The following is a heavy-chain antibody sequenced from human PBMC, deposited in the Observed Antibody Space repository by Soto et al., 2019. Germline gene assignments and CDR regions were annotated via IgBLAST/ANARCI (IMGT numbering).Heavy chain of an antibody. CDR2: ISYDGSNK. Sequence: GGSLRLSCAASGFTFSSYGIHWVRQAPGKGLEWVAVISYDGSNKYYADSVKGRFTISRDNSKNTLYLQMNSLRAEDTAVYYCAKDRQVAPGFLLYYGMDVWGQGTTVTVSS. D-gene: IGHD3-9*01. V-gene: IGHV3-30*18. J-gene: IGHJ6*02. CDR3: AKDRQVAPGFLLYYGMDV. CDR1: GFTFSSYG.